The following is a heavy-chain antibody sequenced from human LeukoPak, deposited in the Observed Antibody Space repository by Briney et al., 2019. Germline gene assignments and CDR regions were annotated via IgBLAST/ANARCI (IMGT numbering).Heavy chain of an antibody. V-gene: IGHV3-30*02. CDR2: IRYDGSNK. CDR1: GFTFSTYS. Sequence: PGGSLRLSCAASGFTFSTYSMHWVRQAPGKGLEWVTFIRYDGSNKYYADSVKGRFTISRDNSKNTLYLQMNSLRAEDTAVYYCAKDRISGYSYGLVGLDVWGQGTTVTVSS. J-gene: IGHJ6*02. D-gene: IGHD5-18*01. CDR3: AKDRISGYSYGLVGLDV.